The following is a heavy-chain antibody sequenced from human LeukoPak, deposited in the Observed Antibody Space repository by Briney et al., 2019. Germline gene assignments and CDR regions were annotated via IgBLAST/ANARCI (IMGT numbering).Heavy chain of an antibody. J-gene: IGHJ5*02. CDR2: INPSGGST. CDR1: GYTFTSYY. Sequence: ASVKVSCKASGYTFTSYYMHWVRQAPGQGPEWMGIINPSGGSTSYAQKFQGRVTMTRDTSTSTVYMELSSLRSEDTAVYYCARDGGLIVAGATFYWFDPWGQGTLVTVSS. V-gene: IGHV1-46*01. CDR3: ARDGGLIVAGATFYWFDP. D-gene: IGHD1-26*01.